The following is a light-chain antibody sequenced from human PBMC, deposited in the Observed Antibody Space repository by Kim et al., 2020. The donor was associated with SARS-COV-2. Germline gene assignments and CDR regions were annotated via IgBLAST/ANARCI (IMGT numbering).Light chain of an antibody. J-gene: IGKJ1*01. Sequence: SPGERATLSCRASQSVSRSYLAWYQQKPGQAPRLPIYGASSRATGIPDRFSGSGSGTDFTLTISRLEPEDFAVYYCQQYGNSPRTFGQGTKVDIK. CDR2: GAS. CDR3: QQYGNSPRT. CDR1: QSVSRSY. V-gene: IGKV3-20*01.